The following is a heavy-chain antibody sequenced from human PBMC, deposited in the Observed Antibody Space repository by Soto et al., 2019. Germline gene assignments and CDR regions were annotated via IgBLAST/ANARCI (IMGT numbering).Heavy chain of an antibody. CDR1: GYTFTSYY. J-gene: IGHJ4*02. V-gene: IGHV1-46*01. D-gene: IGHD6-19*01. CDR3: ARDGRSSYSSAWYYFDY. CDR2: INPSGGST. Sequence: QVQLVQSGAEVKKPGASVKVSCKASGYTFTSYYMHWVRQAPGQGLEWMGIINPSGGSTSYAQKYEGKTNITEDTTTSTVYMELSSLRSEDTAVYYCARDGRSSYSSAWYYFDYWGQGTLVTVSS.